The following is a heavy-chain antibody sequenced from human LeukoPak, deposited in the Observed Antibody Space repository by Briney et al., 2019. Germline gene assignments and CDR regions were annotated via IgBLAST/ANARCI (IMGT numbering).Heavy chain of an antibody. Sequence: ASVKVSCKASGYPFTSYYMHWVRQAPGQGLEWMGIINPSGGNTTYAQKFQGRVTMTRDMSTSTVYVELSRLRSDDTAVYYCARDQHVLLWFGELFNNWFDHWGQGTLVTVSS. CDR1: GYPFTSYY. CDR3: ARDQHVLLWFGELFNNWFDH. D-gene: IGHD3-10*01. CDR2: INPSGGNT. V-gene: IGHV1-46*01. J-gene: IGHJ5*02.